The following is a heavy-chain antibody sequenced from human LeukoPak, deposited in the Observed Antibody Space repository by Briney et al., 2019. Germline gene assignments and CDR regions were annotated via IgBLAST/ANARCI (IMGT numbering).Heavy chain of an antibody. J-gene: IGHJ4*02. CDR1: GGSFSGYY. Sequence: SETLSLTCAVYGGSFSGYYWSWIRQPPGKGLEWIGEINHSVSTNYNPSLKSRVTISVDTSKNQFSLKLSSVTAADTAVYYCALPFGYWGQGTLVTVSS. CDR2: INHSVST. CDR3: ALPFGY. V-gene: IGHV4-34*01.